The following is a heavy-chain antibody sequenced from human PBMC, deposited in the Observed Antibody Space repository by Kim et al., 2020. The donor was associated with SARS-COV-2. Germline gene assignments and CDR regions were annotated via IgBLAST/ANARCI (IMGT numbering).Heavy chain of an antibody. D-gene: IGHD3-10*01. Sequence: GGSLRLSCAASGFPLRSNAMNWVRQAPGKGLEWVSAISGGGGRGDTTYYADSVKGRFTISRDNSKNTLYLQMNSLRAEDTAVYYCAKGLARITRVRGVPGGRFAYGMDVWGQGTTVTGSS. CDR3: AKGLARITRVRGVPGGRFAYGMDV. V-gene: IGHV3-23*01. CDR2: ISGGGGRGDTT. J-gene: IGHJ6*02. CDR1: GFPLRSNA.